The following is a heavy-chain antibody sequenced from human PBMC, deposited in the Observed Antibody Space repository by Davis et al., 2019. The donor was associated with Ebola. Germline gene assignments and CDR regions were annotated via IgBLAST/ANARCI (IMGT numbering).Heavy chain of an antibody. V-gene: IGHV1-69*02. J-gene: IGHJ4*02. Sequence: SVKVSCKASGGTFSSYTISWVRQAPGQGLEWMGRIIPILAITNYAQRFQGRFTITAHKSTSTAYMELSSLRSEDTAVYYCATRREGYTWAEEYWGQGTVVTVSS. D-gene: IGHD5-24*01. CDR3: ATRREGYTWAEEY. CDR1: GGTFSSYT. CDR2: IIPILAIT.